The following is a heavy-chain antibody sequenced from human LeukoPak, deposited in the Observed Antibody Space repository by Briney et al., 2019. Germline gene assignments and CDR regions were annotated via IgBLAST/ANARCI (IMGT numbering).Heavy chain of an antibody. J-gene: IGHJ4*02. CDR3: ARDQYYSTNGGIEFFDY. CDR2: VNTNGGAT. V-gene: IGHV3-64*04. D-gene: IGHD4-11*01. CDR1: GFTFSNYP. Sequence: PGGSLRLSCSASGFTFSNYPMHWVRQAPGKGLEYVSVVNTNGGATYYADSVKGRSTISRDNSKNTLYLQMNSLRAEDTAVYYCARDQYYSTNGGIEFFDYWGQGTLVTVSS.